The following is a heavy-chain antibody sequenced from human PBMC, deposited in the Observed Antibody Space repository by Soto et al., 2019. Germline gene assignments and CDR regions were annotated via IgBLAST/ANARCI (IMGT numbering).Heavy chain of an antibody. J-gene: IGHJ4*02. V-gene: IGHV3-30*18. CDR1: GFTFSSYG. CDR3: AKGARVLFFDY. Sequence: QVQLVESGGGVVQPGRSLRLSCAASGFTFSSYGMHWVRQAPGKGLEWVAVISYDGSNKYYADSVKGRFTISRDNSKNTLYLQMNSLRAEDTAVYYCAKGARVLFFDYWGQGTLVTVSS. CDR2: ISYDGSNK. D-gene: IGHD3-16*01.